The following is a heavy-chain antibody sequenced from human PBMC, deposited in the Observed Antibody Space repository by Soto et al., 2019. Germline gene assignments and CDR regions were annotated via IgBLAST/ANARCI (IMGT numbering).Heavy chain of an antibody. CDR3: VRRDITGGWGDY. CDR2: IKSKTDGGTT. V-gene: IGHV3-15*01. Sequence: GGSLRLSCAASGFTFSNAWMSWVRQAPGKGLEWVGRIKSKTDGGTTDYAAPVKGRFTISRDDSKNTLYLQMNSLRAEDTAVYYRVRRDITGGWGDYWGQGTLVTVSS. CDR1: GFTFSNAW. J-gene: IGHJ4*02. D-gene: IGHD1-20*01.